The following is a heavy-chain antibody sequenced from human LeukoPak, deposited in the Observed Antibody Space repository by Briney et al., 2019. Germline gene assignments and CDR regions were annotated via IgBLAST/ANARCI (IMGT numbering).Heavy chain of an antibody. Sequence: PAGSLSLSCAASGFTFSVTAMTWVRQAQGRGWMGVILRGASDESTYYADSVKGRFTISRDNSKDTLYLQMNSPGVEDTAMYFCAKDIQLSTWGLGTMVTVSS. D-gene: IGHD5-24*01. CDR3: AKDIQLST. J-gene: IGHJ3*01. V-gene: IGHV3-23*01. CDR2: RGASDEST. CDR1: GFTFSVTA.